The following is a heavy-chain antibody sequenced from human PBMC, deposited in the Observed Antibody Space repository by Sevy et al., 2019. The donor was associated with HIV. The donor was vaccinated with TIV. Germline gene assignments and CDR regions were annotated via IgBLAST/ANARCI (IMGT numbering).Heavy chain of an antibody. J-gene: IGHJ6*02. CDR2: IRYDGSNK. CDR1: GFTFSSYG. Sequence: GGSLRLSCAASGFTFSSYGMHWVRQAPGKGLEWVAFIRYDGSNKYYADSVKGRFTISRDNSKKTLYLQMNSLRAEDTAVYYCAKVDYGDYVGRYYYYGMDVWGQGTTVTVSS. CDR3: AKVDYGDYVGRYYYYGMDV. V-gene: IGHV3-30*02. D-gene: IGHD4-17*01.